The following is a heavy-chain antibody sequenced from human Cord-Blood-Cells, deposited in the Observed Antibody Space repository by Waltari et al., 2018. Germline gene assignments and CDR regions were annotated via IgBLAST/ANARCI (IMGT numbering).Heavy chain of an antibody. Sequence: QVQLVQSGAEVKKPGASVKVSCKASGYTFTSYDINWVRQATGQGLEWRGWMNPNSGNTGYEQKFQGSVTMTRNTSISTAYMELSSLGSEDTAVYYCARGPGGVSGASYAFDIWGQGTMVTVSS. CDR2: MNPNSGNT. CDR3: ARGPGGVSGASYAFDI. D-gene: IGHD6-13*01. V-gene: IGHV1-8*01. CDR1: GYTFTSYD. J-gene: IGHJ3*02.